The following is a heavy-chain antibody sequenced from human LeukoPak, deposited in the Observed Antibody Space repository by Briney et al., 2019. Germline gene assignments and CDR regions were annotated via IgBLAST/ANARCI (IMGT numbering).Heavy chain of an antibody. J-gene: IGHJ4*02. Sequence: SGTLSLTCAVSGGSISSSNWWSWVRQPPGKGLEWIGEIYHSGSTNYNPSLKSRVTISVDKSKNQFSLKLSSVTAADTAVYYCARARIAVAGPYYFDYWGQGTLVTVSS. CDR1: GGSISSSNW. CDR3: ARARIAVAGPYYFDY. CDR2: IYHSGST. D-gene: IGHD6-19*01. V-gene: IGHV4-4*02.